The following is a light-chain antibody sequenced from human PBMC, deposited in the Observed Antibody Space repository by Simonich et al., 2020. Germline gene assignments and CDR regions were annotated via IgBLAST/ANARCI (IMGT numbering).Light chain of an antibody. CDR3: QQYYSTPRT. V-gene: IGKV4-1*01. Sequence: IVMTQSPDSLAVSLDERATINCKSSQSVLYSYNNKNYLPWYQQKPGQPPKLVIYWASTRESGVPDRFSGSGSGTDFTLTIRSLQAEDVAVYYCQQYYSTPRTFGQGTKLEIK. J-gene: IGKJ2*01. CDR1: QSVLYSYNNKNY. CDR2: WAS.